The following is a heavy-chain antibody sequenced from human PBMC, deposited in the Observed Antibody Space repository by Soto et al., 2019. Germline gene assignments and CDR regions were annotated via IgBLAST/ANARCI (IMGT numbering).Heavy chain of an antibody. CDR3: VKDRMDYGLFDS. Sequence: GGSLRLSCEASGFTFRSYGMHWVRQTPGKGLEWVAFISYDANNIYYADSVRGRFTISRDNSKDTLSLQLDGLRVEDTALYYCVKDRMDYGLFDSWGQGTLVTVSS. CDR2: ISYDANNI. D-gene: IGHD4-17*01. V-gene: IGHV3-30*18. J-gene: IGHJ4*02. CDR1: GFTFRSYG.